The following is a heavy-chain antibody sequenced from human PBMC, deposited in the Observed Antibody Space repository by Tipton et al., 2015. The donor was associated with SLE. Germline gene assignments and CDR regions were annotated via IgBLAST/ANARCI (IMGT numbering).Heavy chain of an antibody. CDR1: GGSFSGYY. D-gene: IGHD5-12*01. J-gene: IGHJ5*02. V-gene: IGHV4-34*01. Sequence: GLVKPSETLSLTCAVYGGSFSGYYWSWIRQPPGKGLEWIGESNPSGSTNYNPSLKSRVTISVDTSKNQFSLRVHSVTAADTAIYSCARGPLGGGYSGYDTNWFDPWGQGTLVTVSS. CDR3: ARGPLGGGYSGYDTNWFDP. CDR2: SNPSGST.